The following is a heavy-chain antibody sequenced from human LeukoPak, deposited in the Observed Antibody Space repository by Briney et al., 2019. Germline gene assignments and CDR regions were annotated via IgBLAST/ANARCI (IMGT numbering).Heavy chain of an antibody. CDR1: GFTFSSFG. CDR2: IWYDGSHK. V-gene: IGHV3-33*01. D-gene: IGHD3-10*01. Sequence: GGSLRLSCAASGFTFSSFGMHWVRQAPGKGLEWVAVIWYDGSHKNYADSVNGRFTISRDNSKNTLYLQMNSLRAEDTAVYHCARDRGAGRNGLDNWGQGTVVSVSS. J-gene: IGHJ4*02. CDR3: ARDRGAGRNGLDN.